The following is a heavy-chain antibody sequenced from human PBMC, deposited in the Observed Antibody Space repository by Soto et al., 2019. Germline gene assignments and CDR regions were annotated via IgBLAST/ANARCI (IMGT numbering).Heavy chain of an antibody. CDR1: GYTFTSYG. J-gene: IGHJ4*02. D-gene: IGHD2-8*01. CDR3: AQGMYGDY. V-gene: IGHV1-18*01. Sequence: QVHLVQSGAEVKKPWASVKVSCKASGYTFTSYGITWVRQAPGQGLEWMGWISAHNGNTDYAQKLQARFIVTRDSSTSTAYMELRGLISDDTAVYYCAQGMYGDYWGQGALVTVSS. CDR2: ISAHNGNT.